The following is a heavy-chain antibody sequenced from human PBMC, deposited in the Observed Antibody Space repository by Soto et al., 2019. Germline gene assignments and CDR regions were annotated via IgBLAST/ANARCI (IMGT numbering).Heavy chain of an antibody. CDR3: AREVQVHTPAFVY. CDR2: TSPMFGAE. Sequence: QVQLVQSGAEMKKPGSSVKVSCQSSEGTFNTYAMNWVRQATGQGAEWMGDTSPMFGAENYAPKFQGRVTITADESTGTSYMQLGSLASADTALYFCAREVQVHTPAFVYWGQGTLVTVSS. CDR1: EGTFNTYA. V-gene: IGHV1-69*19. J-gene: IGHJ4*02. D-gene: IGHD3-10*01.